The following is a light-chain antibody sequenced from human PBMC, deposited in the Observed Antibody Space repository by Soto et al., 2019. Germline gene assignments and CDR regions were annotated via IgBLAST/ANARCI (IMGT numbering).Light chain of an antibody. V-gene: IGKV3-20*01. CDR3: QQYGSSISWT. J-gene: IGKJ1*01. CDR1: PSVSGRH. CDR2: GAS. Sequence: EIVLTQSPGTLSLSPGERATLSCRASPSVSGRHLAWYQQTPGQAPRLLIHGASSRATGIPDRFSGSGFGTDFTLTISRLEPEDFAVYYCQQYGSSISWTFGQGTKVDIK.